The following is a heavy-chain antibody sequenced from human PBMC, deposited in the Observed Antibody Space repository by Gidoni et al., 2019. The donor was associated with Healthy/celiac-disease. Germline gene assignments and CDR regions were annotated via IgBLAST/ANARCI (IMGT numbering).Heavy chain of an antibody. Sequence: EVQLVESGGGLVQPGGSLRLSCAASGFTFSSYWMSWVRQARGKGLEWVGNIKQDGSEKYYVDPVKGRFTIARDNAKNSLYLQMNSLRAEDTAVYYCARVNVLEWLLHNYYYYGMDVWGQGTTVTVSS. CDR1: GFTFSSYW. J-gene: IGHJ6*02. V-gene: IGHV3-7*03. D-gene: IGHD3-3*01. CDR2: IKQDGSEK. CDR3: ARVNVLEWLLHNYYYYGMDV.